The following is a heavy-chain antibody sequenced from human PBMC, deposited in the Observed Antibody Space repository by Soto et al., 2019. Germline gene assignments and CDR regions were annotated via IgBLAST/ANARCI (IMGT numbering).Heavy chain of an antibody. Sequence: GESLKISCKGSGYSFTSYWIGWVRQMPGKGLELMGIIYPGDSDTRYSPSFQGQVTISADKSISTAYLQWNSLKALDTAMYYCTRQVPYSLGPQPDCWGQGTLVTVSS. CDR2: IYPGDSDT. J-gene: IGHJ4*02. V-gene: IGHV5-51*01. D-gene: IGHD4-4*01. CDR3: TRQVPYSLGPQPDC. CDR1: GYSFTSYW.